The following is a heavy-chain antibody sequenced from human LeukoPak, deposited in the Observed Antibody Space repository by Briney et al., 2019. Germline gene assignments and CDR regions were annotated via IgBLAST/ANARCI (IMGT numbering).Heavy chain of an antibody. V-gene: IGHV3-15*01. J-gene: IGHJ4*02. D-gene: IGHD5-12*01. Sequence: GGSLRLSCAASGFTFSNAWMNWVRQAPGKGLEWVGRVTSKAVGETTDYAAPVKGRFTISRDDSKNMLYLQMNSLKTEDTAVYYCTRSGYPFDYWGQGTLVTVSS. CDR3: TRSGYPFDY. CDR1: GFTFSNAW. CDR2: VTSKAVGETT.